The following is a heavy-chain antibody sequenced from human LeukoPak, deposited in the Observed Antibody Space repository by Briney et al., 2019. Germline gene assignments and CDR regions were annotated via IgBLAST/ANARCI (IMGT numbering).Heavy chain of an antibody. CDR3: ARIATVGDEPDYYYYYMDV. CDR1: GFTFNNYA. J-gene: IGHJ6*03. D-gene: IGHD1-26*01. Sequence: PGRSLRLSCAASGFTFNNYAMHWVRQAPGKGLEWVALIWTNGNNKFYADSVKGRYTISRDNSKNTLYLQMNSLRADDTAVYYCARIATVGDEPDYYYYYMDVWGKGTTVTVSS. CDR2: IWTNGNNK. V-gene: IGHV3-33*01.